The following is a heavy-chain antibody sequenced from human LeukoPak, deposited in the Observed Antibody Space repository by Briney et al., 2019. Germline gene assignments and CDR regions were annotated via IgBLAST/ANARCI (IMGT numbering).Heavy chain of an antibody. CDR3: ARGSSSSWYSFDF. J-gene: IGHJ3*01. Sequence: SETLSLTCTVSGGSISTYYWSWIRQPAGKGLEWIGRIYFTGTTNYNPSLQSRVTMSVDTSKYQFSLELSSVTAADTAVYYCARGSSSSWYSFDFWGQGTVVTVSS. V-gene: IGHV4-4*07. CDR2: IYFTGTT. D-gene: IGHD6-13*01. CDR1: GGSISTYY.